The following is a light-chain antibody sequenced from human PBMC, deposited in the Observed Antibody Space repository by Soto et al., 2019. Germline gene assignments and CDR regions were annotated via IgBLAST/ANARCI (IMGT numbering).Light chain of an antibody. CDR1: QNIDSY. CDR2: DAS. V-gene: IGKV3-11*01. Sequence: EIVLTQSPATLSLSPGERATLSCRASQNIDSYLAWYQQKAGQAPRLLIYDASNRATDIPARFSGSGSGTDFTLTISSLEPEDIAVYYCQQRYNWPLTFGGGTKVEIK. CDR3: QQRYNWPLT. J-gene: IGKJ4*01.